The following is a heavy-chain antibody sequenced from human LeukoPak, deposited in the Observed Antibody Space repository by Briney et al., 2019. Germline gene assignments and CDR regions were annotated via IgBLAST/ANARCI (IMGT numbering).Heavy chain of an antibody. J-gene: IGHJ4*02. CDR2: IYSGGGT. V-gene: IGHV3-53*05. CDR3: AKVRWDNSGWYYLDY. CDR1: GFTVSSNY. Sequence: GSLRLSCAASGFTVSSNYISWVRQAPGKGLEWVSVIYSGGGTNYADSVKGRFTISRDNSKNTLYLQMNSLRAEDTAVYYCAKVRWDNSGWYYLDYWGQGTLVTVSS. D-gene: IGHD6-19*01.